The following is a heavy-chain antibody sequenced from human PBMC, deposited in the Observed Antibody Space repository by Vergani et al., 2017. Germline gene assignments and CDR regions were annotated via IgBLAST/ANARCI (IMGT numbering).Heavy chain of an antibody. D-gene: IGHD2-2*02. CDR1: GYSFTSYW. V-gene: IGHV5-51*01. CDR3: ARLPHGLYQLLYRDAFDI. J-gene: IGHJ3*02. Sequence: EVQLVQSGAEVKKPGESLKISCKGSGYSFTSYWIGWVRQMPGKGLEWMGIIYPGDSETRYSPSFQGQVTFPADKSISTAYLQWSSLKASDTAMYYCARLPHGLYQLLYRDAFDIWGQGTMVTVSS. CDR2: IYPGDSET.